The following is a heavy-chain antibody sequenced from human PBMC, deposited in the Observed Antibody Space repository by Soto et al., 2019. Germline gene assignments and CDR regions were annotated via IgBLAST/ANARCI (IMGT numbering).Heavy chain of an antibody. CDR1: GFTFSNYA. Sequence: EVQLLESGGGLVQPGGSLRLSCAAAGFTFSNYALTWVRQSPGKGLEWVSTFSGSGGSTYYADSVRGGFTISRANTKNTLFRQMTRLRVEDPSIYYCAGELTGDPWPSLVFWGKGTTVSVSS. CDR2: FSGSGGST. D-gene: IGHD1-26*01. CDR3: AGELTGDPWPSLVF. V-gene: IGHV3-23*01. J-gene: IGHJ6*04.